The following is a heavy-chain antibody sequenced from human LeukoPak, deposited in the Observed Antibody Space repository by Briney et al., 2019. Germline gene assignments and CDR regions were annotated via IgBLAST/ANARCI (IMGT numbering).Heavy chain of an antibody. CDR2: INPSGGST. CDR1: GYTFTSYY. Sequence: ASVKVSCKASGYTFTSYYMHWVRQAPGQGLEWMGIINPSGGSTSYAQKFQGRVTMTRDMSTSTVYMELSSLRSEDTAVYYCARDASKILTETFYYYYYMDVWGKGTTVTISS. CDR3: ARDASKILTETFYYYYYMDV. V-gene: IGHV1-46*01. J-gene: IGHJ6*03. D-gene: IGHD3-9*01.